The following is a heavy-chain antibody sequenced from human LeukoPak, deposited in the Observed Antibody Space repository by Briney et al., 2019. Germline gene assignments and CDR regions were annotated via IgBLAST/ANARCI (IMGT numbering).Heavy chain of an antibody. CDR1: GGSLSGFY. CDR3: ARAPGYYYDSSGYCLDY. Sequence: PSETLSLNCSVYGGSLSGFYWSWIRQAPGKGLEWIGEIHHSGRTSHNPSLKSRVTMSVDTSTNQFSLKMSAVTVADTAVYYCARAPGYYYDSSGYCLDYWGQGSMVTVSS. V-gene: IGHV4-34*01. CDR2: IHHSGRT. J-gene: IGHJ4*02. D-gene: IGHD3-22*01.